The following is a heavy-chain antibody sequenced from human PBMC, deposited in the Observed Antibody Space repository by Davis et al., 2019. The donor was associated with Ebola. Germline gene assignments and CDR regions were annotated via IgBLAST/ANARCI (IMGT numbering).Heavy chain of an antibody. CDR1: GFTFSSYS. J-gene: IGHJ4*02. V-gene: IGHV3-21*01. D-gene: IGHD2-2*01. Sequence: GESLKISCAASGFTFSSYSMNWVRQAPGKGLEWVSSISSSSSYIYYADSVKGRFTISRDNAKNSLYLQMNSLRAEDTAVYYCARDADIVVVPYYFDYWGQGTLVTVSS. CDR2: ISSSSSYI. CDR3: ARDADIVVVPYYFDY.